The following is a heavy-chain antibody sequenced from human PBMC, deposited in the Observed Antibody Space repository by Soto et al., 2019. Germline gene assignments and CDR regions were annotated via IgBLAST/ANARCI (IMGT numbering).Heavy chain of an antibody. D-gene: IGHD3-3*01. CDR2: ISAYNGNT. V-gene: IGHV1-18*01. Sequence: QVQLVQSGAEVKKPGASVKVSCKASGYTFTSYGISWVRQAPGQGLEWMGWISAYNGNTNYAQKLQGRVTMTTDTSTSTAYMELRSLRSDDTAVYYCARDGNSYYDFWSCYSSFYYYYMDVWGKGTTVTVAS. CDR1: GYTFTSYG. J-gene: IGHJ6*03. CDR3: ARDGNSYYDFWSCYSSFYYYYMDV.